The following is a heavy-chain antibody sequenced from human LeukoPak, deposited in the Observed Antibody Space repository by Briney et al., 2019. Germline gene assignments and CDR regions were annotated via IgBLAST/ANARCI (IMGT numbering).Heavy chain of an antibody. Sequence: GGSLRLSCSASGFTFSGYVMTWVRQAPGKGLECVSSITFSSSHIYYADSVKGRFTISRDNTKDSLYLQMNSLRPEDTAVYYCARDFDYWGQGTLVTVSS. J-gene: IGHJ4*02. CDR3: ARDFDY. V-gene: IGHV3-21*01. CDR1: GFTFSGYV. CDR2: ITFSSSHI.